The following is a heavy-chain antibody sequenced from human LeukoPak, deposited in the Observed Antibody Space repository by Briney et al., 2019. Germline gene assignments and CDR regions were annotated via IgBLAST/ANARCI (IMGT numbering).Heavy chain of an antibody. Sequence: PSETLSLTCTVSGYSISSGHYWGWIRQPPGKGLEWIGSIYHSGSTYYNPSLKSRVTISIDTSKNQFSLKLTSVTAADTAIYYCASYRPVAGAFDYWGQGALVTVSS. V-gene: IGHV4-38-2*02. CDR1: GYSISSGHY. CDR3: ASYRPVAGAFDY. CDR2: IYHSGST. J-gene: IGHJ4*02. D-gene: IGHD6-19*01.